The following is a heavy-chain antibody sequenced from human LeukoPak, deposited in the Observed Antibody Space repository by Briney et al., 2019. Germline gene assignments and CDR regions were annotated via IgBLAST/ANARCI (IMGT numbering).Heavy chain of an antibody. CDR3: ARETVRWRDHYFDY. CDR2: IKQDGSEK. CDR1: GFTVSSNY. Sequence: GGSLRLSCAASGFTVSSNYMSWVRQAPGKGLEWVANIKQDGSEKYYVDSVKGRFTISRDNAKNSLYLQMNSLGAEDTAVYYCARETVRWRDHYFDYWGQGTLVTVSS. V-gene: IGHV3-7*01. D-gene: IGHD4-23*01. J-gene: IGHJ4*02.